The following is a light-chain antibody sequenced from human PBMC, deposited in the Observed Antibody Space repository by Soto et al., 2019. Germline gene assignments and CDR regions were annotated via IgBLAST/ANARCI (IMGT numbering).Light chain of an antibody. Sequence: DIQMTQSPSSLSASVGDRVTITCRASQGISNYLAWYQQKPGKVPKLLIYAASTLHSGVPSRFRGSLSGKEFTLNMSTLQPEDVATYYCRKYYSVSLSFGGGTKVAI. CDR2: AAS. J-gene: IGKJ4*01. CDR1: QGISNY. V-gene: IGKV1-27*01. CDR3: RKYYSVSLS.